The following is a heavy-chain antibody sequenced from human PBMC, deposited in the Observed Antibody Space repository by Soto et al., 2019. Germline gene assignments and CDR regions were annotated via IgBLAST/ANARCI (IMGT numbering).Heavy chain of an antibody. CDR1: GYTFTSYG. J-gene: IGHJ5*02. D-gene: IGHD4-4*01. CDR3: ARDLNDYSNQGDWFDP. V-gene: IGHV1-18*01. Sequence: GASVKVSCKASGYTFTSYGISWVRQAPGQGLEWMGWISAYNGNTNYAQKLQGRVTMTTDTSTSTAYMELRSLRSDDTAVYYCARDLNDYSNQGDWFDPWGQGTLVTVSS. CDR2: ISAYNGNT.